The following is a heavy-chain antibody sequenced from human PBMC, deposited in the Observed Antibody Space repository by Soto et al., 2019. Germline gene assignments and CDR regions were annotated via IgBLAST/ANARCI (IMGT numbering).Heavy chain of an antibody. CDR2: IYYSGST. D-gene: IGHD2-2*01. CDR3: ARQPHCSSTSCRDY. V-gene: IGHV4-39*01. CDR1: GGSISSSSYY. Sequence: SETLSLTCTVSGGSISSSSYYWGWIRQPSGKGLEWIGSIYYSGSTYYNPSLKSRVTISVDTSKNQFSLKLSSVTAADTAVYYCARQPHCSSTSCRDYWGQGTLVTVSS. J-gene: IGHJ4*02.